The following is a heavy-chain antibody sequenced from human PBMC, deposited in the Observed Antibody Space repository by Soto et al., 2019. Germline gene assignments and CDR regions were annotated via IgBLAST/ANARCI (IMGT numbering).Heavy chain of an antibody. CDR2: LYSGGNT. CDR1: EFTVTNNE. J-gene: IGHJ4*02. Sequence: GGSLRLSCAASEFTVTNNEMSWVRQAPGKGLEWVLILYSGGNTYYADSVEGRFTISRDGSKNTLYLHMNSLRAEDTAVYYCALRRVAYADFWGQGTRVTVSS. V-gene: IGHV3-53*01. CDR3: ALRRVAYADF. D-gene: IGHD2-2*01.